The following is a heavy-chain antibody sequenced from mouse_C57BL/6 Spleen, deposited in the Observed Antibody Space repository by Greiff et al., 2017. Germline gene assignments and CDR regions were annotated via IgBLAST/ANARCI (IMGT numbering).Heavy chain of an antibody. CDR2: INPGSGGT. V-gene: IGHV1-54*01. D-gene: IGHD4-1*01. CDR3: AREGGTAHYFDY. CDR1: GYAFTNYL. J-gene: IGHJ2*01. Sequence: VQLQQPGAELVRPGTSVKVSCKASGYAFTNYLIEWVKQRPGQGLEWIGVINPGSGGTNYNEKFKGKATLTADKSSSTAYMQLSSLTSEDSAVYFCAREGGTAHYFDYWGQGTTLTVSS.